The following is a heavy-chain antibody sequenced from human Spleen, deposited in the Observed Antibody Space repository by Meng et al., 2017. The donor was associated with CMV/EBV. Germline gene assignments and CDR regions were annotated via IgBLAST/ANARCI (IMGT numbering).Heavy chain of an antibody. Sequence: ASVKVSCKASGYTFTGYYMHWVRQAPGQGLEWMGWINPNSGGTNYAQKFQGRVTMTRDTSISTAYMELSRLRSDDTAVYYCARAAAGSEFSFDYWGQGTLVTVSS. J-gene: IGHJ4*02. V-gene: IGHV1-2*02. CDR2: INPNSGGT. CDR3: ARAAAGSEFSFDY. D-gene: IGHD6-13*01. CDR1: GYTFTGYY.